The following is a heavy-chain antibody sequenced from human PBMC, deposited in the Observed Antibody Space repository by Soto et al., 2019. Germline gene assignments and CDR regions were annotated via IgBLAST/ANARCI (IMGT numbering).Heavy chain of an antibody. CDR3: AKDMNSNFGAVGN. Sequence: GGSLRLSCAASGFSFDVYAMHWVRQGPGKGLEWVSGITWNSATIDYADSVKGRFTISRDNAKNSLFLQMDSLRAEDTAFYYCAKDMNSNFGAVGNWGQGTLVTVSS. V-gene: IGHV3-9*01. J-gene: IGHJ4*02. CDR1: GFSFDVYA. CDR2: ITWNSATI. D-gene: IGHD3-3*01.